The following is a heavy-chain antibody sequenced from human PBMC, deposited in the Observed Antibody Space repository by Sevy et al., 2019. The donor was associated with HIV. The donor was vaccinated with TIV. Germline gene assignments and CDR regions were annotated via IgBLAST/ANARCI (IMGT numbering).Heavy chain of an antibody. Sequence: GGSLRLSCAASGFTFSSYGMHWVRQAPDKGLEWVAVIWYDGTNKYYADSVKGRFTISRDNSKNTLYLQMCSLRAEDTAVYYCARDKLPPVMVTMVRGALSYFFDYWGQGTLVTVSS. J-gene: IGHJ4*02. V-gene: IGHV3-33*01. CDR2: IWYDGTNK. CDR3: ARDKLPPVMVTMVRGALSYFFDY. CDR1: GFTFSSYG. D-gene: IGHD3-10*01.